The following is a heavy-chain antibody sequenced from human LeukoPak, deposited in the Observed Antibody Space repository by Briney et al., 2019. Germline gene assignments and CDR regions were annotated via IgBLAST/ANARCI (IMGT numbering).Heavy chain of an antibody. CDR2: IYYSGST. CDR3: ASTVATLHYYYYYYMDV. J-gene: IGHJ6*03. Sequence: PSETLSLTCTVSGGSISSSSYYWGWIRQPPGKGLEWIGSIYYSGSTYYNPSLKSRVTISVDTSKNQFSLKLSSVTAADTAVYYCASTVATLHYYYYYYMDVWGKGTTVTVSS. CDR1: GGSISSSSYY. D-gene: IGHD4-17*01. V-gene: IGHV4-39*07.